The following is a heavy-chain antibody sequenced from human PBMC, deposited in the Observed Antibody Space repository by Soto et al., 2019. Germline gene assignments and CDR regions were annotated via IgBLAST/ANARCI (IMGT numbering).Heavy chain of an antibody. V-gene: IGHV1-69*13. J-gene: IGHJ4*02. Sequence: SVKVSCKASGGTFSSYAISWVRQAPGQGLEWMGGIIPIFGTANYAQKFQGRVTITADESTSTAYMELSSLRSEDTAVYYCARDRDGYNPDFDYWRQGTLVTVSS. CDR3: ARDRDGYNPDFDY. CDR1: GGTFSSYA. D-gene: IGHD5-12*01. CDR2: IIPIFGTA.